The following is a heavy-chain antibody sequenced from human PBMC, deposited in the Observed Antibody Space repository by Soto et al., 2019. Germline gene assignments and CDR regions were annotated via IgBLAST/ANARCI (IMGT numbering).Heavy chain of an antibody. D-gene: IGHD6-19*01. CDR2: IYHSGST. CDR1: GYSISSGYY. V-gene: IGHV4-38-2*01. Sequence: TLSLTCAVSGYSISSGYYWGWIRQPPGKGLEWIGSIYHSGSTYYNPSLKSRVTISVDTSKNQFSLKLSSVTAADTAVYYCAGRSDSSGWYYWGQGTLVTVSS. J-gene: IGHJ4*02. CDR3: AGRSDSSGWYY.